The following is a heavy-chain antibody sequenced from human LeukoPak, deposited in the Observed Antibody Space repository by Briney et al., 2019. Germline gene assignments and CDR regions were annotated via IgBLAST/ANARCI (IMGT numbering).Heavy chain of an antibody. V-gene: IGHV3-48*03. CDR2: ISIDGNTI. CDR3: ASLWELQPEG. Sequence: SGGSLRLSCETSGFTFSSYEMDWVRQAPGKGLEWVSYISIDGNTIHYAGFVKGRFSISRDNAKNSVYLQMDSLRAEDTAVYYCASLWELQPEGWGQGTLVTVSS. D-gene: IGHD1-26*01. CDR1: GFTFSSYE. J-gene: IGHJ4*02.